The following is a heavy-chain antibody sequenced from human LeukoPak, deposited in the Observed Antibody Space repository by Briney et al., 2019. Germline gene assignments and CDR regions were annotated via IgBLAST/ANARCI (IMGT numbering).Heavy chain of an antibody. CDR1: GGSISSGGYY. CDR2: IYYSGST. CDR3: ARDRAAGIDY. D-gene: IGHD6-13*01. Sequence: SETLSLTCTVSGGSISSGGYYWSWIRQHPGKGLEWIGYIYYSGSTYYNPSPKSRVTISVDTSKNQFSLKLSSVTAADTAVYYCARDRAAGIDYWGQGTLVTVSS. V-gene: IGHV4-31*03. J-gene: IGHJ4*02.